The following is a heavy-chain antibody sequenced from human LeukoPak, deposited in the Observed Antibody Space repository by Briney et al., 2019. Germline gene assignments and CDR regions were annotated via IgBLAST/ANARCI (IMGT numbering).Heavy chain of an antibody. V-gene: IGHV3-23*01. D-gene: IGHD1-26*01. CDR1: GFTLSSYA. CDR3: AKCHLSGSYSPFQLPDAFDI. Sequence: PGGSLRLSCAASGFTLSSYAMSWVRQAPGKGLEWVSAISGSGGSTYYADSVKGRFTISRDNSKNTLYLQMNSLRAEDTAVYYCAKCHLSGSYSPFQLPDAFDIWGQGTMVTVSS. CDR2: ISGSGGST. J-gene: IGHJ3*02.